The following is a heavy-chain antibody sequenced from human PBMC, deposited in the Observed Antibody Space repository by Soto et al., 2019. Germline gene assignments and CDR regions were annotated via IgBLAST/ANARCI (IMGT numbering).Heavy chain of an antibody. CDR2: ISGSGGST. CDR3: AKDYSGSYYLGVRRYYFDY. D-gene: IGHD1-26*01. J-gene: IGHJ4*02. CDR1: GFTFSSYA. V-gene: IGHV3-23*01. Sequence: GGSLRLSCAASGFTFSSYAMSWVRQAPGKGLEWVSAISGSGGSTYYADSVKGRFTISRDNSKNTLYLQMNSLRAEDTAVYYCAKDYSGSYYLGVRRYYFDYWGQGTLVTVSS.